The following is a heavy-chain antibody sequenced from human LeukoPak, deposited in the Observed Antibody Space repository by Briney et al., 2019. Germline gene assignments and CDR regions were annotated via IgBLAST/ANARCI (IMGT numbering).Heavy chain of an antibody. CDR3: AKAAVPGSKYYFDY. D-gene: IGHD3-10*01. J-gene: IGHJ4*02. CDR2: ISGSGSTT. V-gene: IGHV3-23*01. Sequence: PGGSLRLSCAASGFAFSSYAMSWVRRAPGKGLEWVSAISGSGSTTYYTDSVKGRFTISRDNSKNTLYLQMNTLRAEDTAVYYCAKAAVPGSKYYFDYWGQGTLVTVSS. CDR1: GFAFSSYA.